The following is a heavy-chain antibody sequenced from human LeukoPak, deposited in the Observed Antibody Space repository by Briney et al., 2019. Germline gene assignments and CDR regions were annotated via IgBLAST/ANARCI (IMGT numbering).Heavy chain of an antibody. V-gene: IGHV3-9*01. CDR1: GFTFDDYA. CDR2: ISWNSGSV. D-gene: IGHD6-13*01. CDR3: AKEGRSNSLLIYYYYYGMDV. J-gene: IGHJ6*02. Sequence: GGSLRLSCAASGFTFDDYAMHWVRQAPGKGLEWVSGISWNSGSVGYADSVKGRFTISRDNAKNSLYLQMNSLRAEDTALYYCAKEGRSNSLLIYYYYYGMDVWGQGTTVTVSS.